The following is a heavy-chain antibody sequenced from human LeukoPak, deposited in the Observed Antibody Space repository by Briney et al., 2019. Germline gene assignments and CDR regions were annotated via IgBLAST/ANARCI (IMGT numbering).Heavy chain of an antibody. Sequence: PGGSLRLSCAASGFIFSRYGMHWVRQAPGKGLEGVAVISYDGSNKYYVDSVKGRFTISRDDSKDTLYLQMNSLRAEDTALYYCAKGAGDYSAYFDYWGQGTLVTVSS. CDR2: ISYDGSNK. CDR3: AKGAGDYSAYFDY. J-gene: IGHJ4*02. D-gene: IGHD4-17*01. V-gene: IGHV3-30*18. CDR1: GFIFSRYG.